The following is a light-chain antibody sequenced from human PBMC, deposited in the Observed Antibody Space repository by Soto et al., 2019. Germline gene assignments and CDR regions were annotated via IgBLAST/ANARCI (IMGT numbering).Light chain of an antibody. CDR3: QQYGSSPRT. CDR2: GAS. CDR1: QSVTSSY. V-gene: IGKV3-20*01. J-gene: IGKJ1*01. Sequence: EIVLTQSPGTLSLSPGERATLSCRAIQSVTSSYLAWYQQKPGQAHRLLIYGASSRATGIPDRFSGSGSGTDFTITIIRLEPEDFAVYYCQQYGSSPRTFGNGTKVEIK.